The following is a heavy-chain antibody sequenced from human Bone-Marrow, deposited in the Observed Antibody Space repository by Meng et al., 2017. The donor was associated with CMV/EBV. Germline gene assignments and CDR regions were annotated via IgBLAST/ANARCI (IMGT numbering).Heavy chain of an antibody. CDR1: GFTFSSYS. CDR2: ISSSSSYI. J-gene: IGHJ5*02. V-gene: IGHV3-21*01. Sequence: GGSLRLSCAASGFTFSSYSMNWVRQAPGKGLEWVSSISSSSSYIYYADSVKGRFTISRDNAKNSLYLQMNSLRAEDTAVYYCARESAFYSSGRFDPWGQGTLVTVSS. CDR3: ARESAFYSSGRFDP. D-gene: IGHD6-19*01.